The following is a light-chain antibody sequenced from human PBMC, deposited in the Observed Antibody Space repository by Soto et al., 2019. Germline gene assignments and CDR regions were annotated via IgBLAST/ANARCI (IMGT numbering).Light chain of an antibody. CDR1: QGVTTN. CDR3: QQYNNWPFS. V-gene: IGKV3-15*01. Sequence: EIVMTQYPGTLSVSPGERATLSCRAGQGVTTNFAWYQQKSGQSPRLLIYDVSIRATGVPARFSGTGSETDFTLTISGLQSEDSAVYFCQQYNNWPFSFGQGTRLEI. J-gene: IGKJ5*01. CDR2: DVS.